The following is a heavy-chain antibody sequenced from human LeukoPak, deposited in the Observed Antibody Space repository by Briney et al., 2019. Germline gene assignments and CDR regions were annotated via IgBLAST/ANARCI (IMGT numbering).Heavy chain of an antibody. J-gene: IGHJ4*02. CDR3: AREYGSGSYPSYFDY. D-gene: IGHD3-10*01. CDR1: GFTFSDYW. Sequence: PGGSLRLSCVASGFTFSDYWMSWVRQAPGMGLEWASSISSSSSYIYYADSVKGRFTISRDNAKNSLYLQMNSLRAEDTAVYYCAREYGSGSYPSYFDYWGQGTLVTVSS. CDR2: ISSSSSYI. V-gene: IGHV3-21*04.